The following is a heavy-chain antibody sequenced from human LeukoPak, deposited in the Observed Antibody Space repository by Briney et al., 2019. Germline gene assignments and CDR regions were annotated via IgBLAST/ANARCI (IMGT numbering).Heavy chain of an antibody. CDR2: ISDSGTST. V-gene: IGHV3-23*01. Sequence: GGSLRLSCAASGFTFRSYAMTWVRQAPGKGLEWVSSISDSGTSTYYADSVKGRFTISRDNSKNTLYLQMNSLRAEDTAEYYCAKQVCGADCYYYYGMDVWGQGTTVTVSS. D-gene: IGHD2-21*02. CDR3: AKQVCGADCYYYYGMDV. J-gene: IGHJ6*02. CDR1: GFTFRSYA.